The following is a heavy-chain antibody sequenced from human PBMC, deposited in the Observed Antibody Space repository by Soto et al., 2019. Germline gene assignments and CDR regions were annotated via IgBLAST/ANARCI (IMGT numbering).Heavy chain of an antibody. V-gene: IGHV3-30*18. CDR3: AKARGYYYGSGEIDY. CDR1: GFTFSSSG. Sequence: QVQLVESGGGVVQPGRSLRLSCAASGFTFSSSGMHWVRQAPGKGLEWVAVISYDGSNKYYADSVKGRFTISRDNSKNTLYLQMNSLRAEDTAVYDCAKARGYYYGSGEIDYWGQGTLVTVSS. D-gene: IGHD3-10*01. CDR2: ISYDGSNK. J-gene: IGHJ4*02.